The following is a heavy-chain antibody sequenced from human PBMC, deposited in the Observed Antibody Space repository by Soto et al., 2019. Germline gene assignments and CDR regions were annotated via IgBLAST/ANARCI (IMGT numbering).Heavy chain of an antibody. Sequence: SETLSLTCAVSGDSIIGTHWWSWVRRPPGKGLEFIGETHHSRGTNYNPSLRSRVTMSLDKSKNQLSLILYSVTAADTGVYYCARYSAASSTYYFDYLVQGTLVT. J-gene: IGHJ4*01. CDR3: ARYSAASSTYYFDY. CDR1: GDSIIGTHW. D-gene: IGHD6-13*01. V-gene: IGHV4-4*02. CDR2: THHSRGT.